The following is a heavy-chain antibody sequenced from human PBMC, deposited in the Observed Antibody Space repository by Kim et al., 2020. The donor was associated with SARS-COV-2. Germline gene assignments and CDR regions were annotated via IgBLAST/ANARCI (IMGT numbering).Heavy chain of an antibody. V-gene: IGHV4-4*07. Sequence: NPSRKSRVARSVDTSKNQCSLKLNSVTAADTAVYYCARDKQPYDHWRAFDYWGPGTQVTVSS. J-gene: IGHJ4*02. CDR3: ARDKQPYDHWRAFDY. D-gene: IGHD3-3*01.